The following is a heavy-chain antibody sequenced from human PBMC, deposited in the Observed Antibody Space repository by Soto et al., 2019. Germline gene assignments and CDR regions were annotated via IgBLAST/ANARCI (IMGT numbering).Heavy chain of an antibody. D-gene: IGHD6-19*01. CDR3: ARHSGWLDY. V-gene: IGHV3-30*03. J-gene: IGHJ4*02. CDR1: GFTFNNYG. Sequence: QVQLVESGGGVVQPGRSLRLSCAASGFTFNNYGMHWVRQAPGKGLEWVAVISFDVSNKYYADSVKGRFTISRDNSKNTLYLQMNSLRAEDTAVYYCARHSGWLDYWGQGTLVTVSS. CDR2: ISFDVSNK.